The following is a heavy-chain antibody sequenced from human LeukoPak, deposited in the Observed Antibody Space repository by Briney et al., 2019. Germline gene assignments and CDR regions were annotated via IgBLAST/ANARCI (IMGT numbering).Heavy chain of an antibody. CDR2: IYHSGST. D-gene: IGHD3-10*01. CDR1: GYSISSGYY. CDR3: ARGLGELVTFDY. J-gene: IGHJ4*02. Sequence: TSETLSLTCAVSGYSISSGYYWGWIRQPPGKGLEWIGSIYHSGSTYYNPSLKSRVTISVDTSKNQFSLKLSSVTAADTAVYYCARGLGELVTFDYWGQGTLVTVSS. V-gene: IGHV4-38-2*01.